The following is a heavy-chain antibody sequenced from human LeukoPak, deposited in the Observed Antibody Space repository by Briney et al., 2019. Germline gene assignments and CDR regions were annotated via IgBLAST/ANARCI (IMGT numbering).Heavy chain of an antibody. Sequence: PGGSLRLSCAASGFTFSSYWMNWVRQAPGKGLEWVASINQVGTEKYYVDSVKGRFTISRDNAKNSLYLQMNSLRAEDTAVYYCTRDGVAAGLYFDSWGQGTLVTVSS. J-gene: IGHJ4*02. CDR3: TRDGVAAGLYFDS. CDR2: INQVGTEK. V-gene: IGHV3-7*03. D-gene: IGHD6-13*01. CDR1: GFTFSSYW.